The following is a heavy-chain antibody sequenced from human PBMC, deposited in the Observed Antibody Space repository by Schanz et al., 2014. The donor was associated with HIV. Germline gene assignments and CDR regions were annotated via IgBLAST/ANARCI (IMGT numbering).Heavy chain of an antibody. Sequence: QVQLVESGGGVVQPGRSLRLSCAASAFTFRSYALHWVRQAPGKGLDWEAGISYDGRNKYYADSVKGRFTISRDNSKNTLYLQMNSLRAEDTAVYYCTGRLYYDSTPFDPWRHGTLVTVSS. V-gene: IGHV3-30*04. CDR2: ISYDGRNK. CDR3: TGRLYYDSTPFDP. J-gene: IGHJ5*02. D-gene: IGHD3-22*01. CDR1: AFTFRSYA.